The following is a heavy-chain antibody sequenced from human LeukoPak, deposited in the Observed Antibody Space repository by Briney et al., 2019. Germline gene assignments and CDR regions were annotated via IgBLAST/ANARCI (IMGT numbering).Heavy chain of an antibody. CDR1: GFTFDDYG. V-gene: IGHV3-7*01. D-gene: IGHD6-13*01. Sequence: SGGSLRLSCAASGFTFDDYGMSWVRQAPGKGLEWVANIKQDGSEKYYVDSVKGRFTISRDNAKNSLYLQMNSLRAEDTAVYYCARDYRLLGAADFDYWGQGTLVTVSS. CDR2: IKQDGSEK. CDR3: ARDYRLLGAADFDY. J-gene: IGHJ4*02.